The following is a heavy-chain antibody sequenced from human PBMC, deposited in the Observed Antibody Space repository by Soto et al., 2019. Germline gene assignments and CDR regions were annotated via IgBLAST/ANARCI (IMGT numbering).Heavy chain of an antibody. V-gene: IGHV3-15*07. CDR3: TVLWGTSYFDY. CDR1: GFSFSNAW. J-gene: IGHJ4*02. D-gene: IGHD3-16*01. CDR2: IKNKADGETT. Sequence: EVQLEESGGGLVTPGESLRLSCAASGFSFSNAWMNWVRQAPGKGLEWVGRIKNKADGETTDYAAPVKGRFTISRDNSKNTLYLQMNSLKADDTAVYYCTVLWGTSYFDYWGQGTLVTVSS.